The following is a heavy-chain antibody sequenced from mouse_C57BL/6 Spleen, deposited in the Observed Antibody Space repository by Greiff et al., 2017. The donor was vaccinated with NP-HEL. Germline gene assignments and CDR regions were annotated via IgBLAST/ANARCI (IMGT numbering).Heavy chain of an antibody. J-gene: IGHJ4*01. V-gene: IGHV1-9*01. CDR3: ARPGRDYYGYYYAMDY. Sequence: QVQLQQSGAELMKPGASVKLSCKATGYTFTGYWIEWVKQRPGHGLEWIGEILPGSGSTNYNEKFKGKATFTADTSSNTAYMQLSSLTTEDSAIYYCARPGRDYYGYYYAMDYWGQGTSVTVSS. D-gene: IGHD1-1*01. CDR1: GYTFTGYW. CDR2: ILPGSGST.